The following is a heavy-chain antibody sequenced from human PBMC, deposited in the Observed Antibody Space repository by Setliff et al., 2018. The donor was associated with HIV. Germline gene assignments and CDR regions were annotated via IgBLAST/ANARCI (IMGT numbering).Heavy chain of an antibody. CDR2: ITPYNGNT. CDR3: S. CDR1: GYIFTYRY. D-gene: IGHD6-19*01. V-gene: IGHV1-45*01. Sequence: ASVKVSCKASGYIFTYRYLHWVRQAPGQALEWMGWITPYNGNTNYAQKFQERVTITLRSEDTALYYCARSPLYGSSDSHLYSWGPG. J-gene: IGHJ5*01.